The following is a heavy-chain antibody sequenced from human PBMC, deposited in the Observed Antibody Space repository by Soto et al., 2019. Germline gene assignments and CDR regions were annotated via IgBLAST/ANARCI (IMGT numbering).Heavy chain of an antibody. J-gene: IGHJ6*02. CDR2: IIPIFGTA. Sequence: ASVKVSCKASGGTFSSYAISWVRQAPGQGLEWMGGIIPIFGTANYAQKFQGRVTITADKSTSTTYMELSSLRSEDTAVYYCARVQSAVVVAATPHLLAFMDVWGQGTTVTVSS. CDR3: ARVQSAVVVAATPHLLAFMDV. D-gene: IGHD2-15*01. CDR1: GGTFSSYA. V-gene: IGHV1-69*06.